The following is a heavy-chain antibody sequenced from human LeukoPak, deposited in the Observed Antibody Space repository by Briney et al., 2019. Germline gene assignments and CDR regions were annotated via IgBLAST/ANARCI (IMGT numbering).Heavy chain of an antibody. CDR2: IKQDGSEK. V-gene: IGHV3-7*01. D-gene: IGHD6-19*01. CDR3: ARMGSSGWWESLYYFDY. CDR1: GFTLSSYA. J-gene: IGHJ4*02. Sequence: PGGSLRLSCAASGFTLSSYAMSWVRQAPGKGLEWVANIKQDGSEKYYVDSVKGRFTISRDNAKNSLYLQMNSLRAEDTAVYYCARMGSSGWWESLYYFDYWGQGTLVTVSS.